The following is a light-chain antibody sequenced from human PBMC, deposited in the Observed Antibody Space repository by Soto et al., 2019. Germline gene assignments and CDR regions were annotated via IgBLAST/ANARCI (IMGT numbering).Light chain of an antibody. V-gene: IGKV3-15*01. CDR2: GAS. Sequence: EIVMTQSPATLSVSPGDRATLSCRASQSVSSNLAWYQQKPGQAPRLLIYGASTRATGIPARFSGSGSGTEFTLTISSLQSEDFAVYYCQQHNNWPLGTFGQGTKVEIK. CDR1: QSVSSN. J-gene: IGKJ1*01. CDR3: QQHNNWPLGT.